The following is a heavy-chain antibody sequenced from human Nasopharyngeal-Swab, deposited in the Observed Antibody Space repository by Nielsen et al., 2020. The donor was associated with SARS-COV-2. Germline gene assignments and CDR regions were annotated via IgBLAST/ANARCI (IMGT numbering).Heavy chain of an antibody. CDR1: GGTFSSYA. J-gene: IGHJ6*02. CDR3: ARDHGLEPLGCCYYYGMDV. D-gene: IGHD1-1*01. CDR2: IIPIFGTA. Sequence: SVKVSCKASGGTFSSYAISWVRQAPGQGLEWMGGIIPIFGTANYAQKFQGRVTITADESTSTAYMELSSLRSEDTAVYYCARDHGLEPLGCCYYYGMDVWGQGTTVTVSS. V-gene: IGHV1-69*13.